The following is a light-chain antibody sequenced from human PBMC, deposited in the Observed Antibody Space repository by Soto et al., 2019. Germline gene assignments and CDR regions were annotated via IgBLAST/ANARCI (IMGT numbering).Light chain of an antibody. CDR1: QSVSSD. Sequence: EIVMTQSPPTLSVSPGERATLSCRASQSVSSDLAWYQQKPGQAPRLLIYDASARATGIPARFSGSGSGTDFTLTISSLQSEDFAVYYCEQYNNWHSFGQGTKVE. V-gene: IGKV3-15*01. CDR3: EQYNNWHS. CDR2: DAS. J-gene: IGKJ1*01.